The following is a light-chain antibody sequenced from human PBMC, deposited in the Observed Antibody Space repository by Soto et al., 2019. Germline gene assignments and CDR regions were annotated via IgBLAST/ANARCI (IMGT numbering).Light chain of an antibody. Sequence: DIQMTQSPSSLSASVGDRVTITCRASQSISTYLNWYQQIPGKAPKLLIYTASKLQSGVPSRFSGSGSGRDFTLTIISLQPEDFATYYCQQSYSIPRTFGQGTQLEIK. CDR2: TAS. V-gene: IGKV1-39*01. J-gene: IGKJ2*01. CDR3: QQSYSIPRT. CDR1: QSISTY.